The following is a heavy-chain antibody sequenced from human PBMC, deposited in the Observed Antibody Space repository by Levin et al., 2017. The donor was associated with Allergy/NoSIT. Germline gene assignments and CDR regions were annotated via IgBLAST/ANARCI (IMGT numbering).Heavy chain of an antibody. D-gene: IGHD2-8*02. J-gene: IGHJ6*02. CDR3: ARERVLVHYYGMDV. Sequence: PGGSLRLSCAASGFTFSSYSMNWVRQAPGKGLEWVSYISSSSSTIYYADSVKGRFTISRDNAKNSLYLQMNSLRDEDTAVYYCARERVLVHYYGMDVWGQGTTVTVSS. CDR2: ISSSSSTI. V-gene: IGHV3-48*02. CDR1: GFTFSSYS.